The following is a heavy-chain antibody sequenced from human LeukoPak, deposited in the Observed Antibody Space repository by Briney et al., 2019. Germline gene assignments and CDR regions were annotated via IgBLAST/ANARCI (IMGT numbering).Heavy chain of an antibody. CDR2: INHSGST. V-gene: IGHV4-34*01. CDR3: ASLYVPDFDY. Sequence: SETLSLTCAVYGGSFSGYYWSWIRQPPGKGLEWIGEINHSGSTNYNPSLKSRVTISVDTSKNQFSLKLSSVTAADTAVYYCASLYVPDFDYCGQGTLVTVSS. CDR1: GGSFSGYY. D-gene: IGHD3-16*01. J-gene: IGHJ4*02.